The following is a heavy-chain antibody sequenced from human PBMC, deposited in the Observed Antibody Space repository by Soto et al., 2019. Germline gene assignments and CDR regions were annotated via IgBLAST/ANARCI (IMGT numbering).Heavy chain of an antibody. Sequence: EVQLLESGGGLVQPGGSLRLSCAASGFTFSSYAMSWVRQAPGKGLEWVSAISGSGGSTYYADSVKGRFTISRDNSKNTLYLHMNSLRADDTAVYYCAYSSGWYLWYFDLWGRGTLVTVSS. D-gene: IGHD6-19*01. CDR2: ISGSGGST. CDR3: AYSSGWYLWYFDL. CDR1: GFTFSSYA. V-gene: IGHV3-23*01. J-gene: IGHJ2*01.